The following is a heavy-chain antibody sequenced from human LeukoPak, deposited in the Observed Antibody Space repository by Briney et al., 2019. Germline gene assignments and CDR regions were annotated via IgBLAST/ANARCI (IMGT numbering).Heavy chain of an antibody. J-gene: IGHJ6*02. Sequence: GGSLRLFCAASEFTVSINYMCWARQAPGKGLEWVSTLYTGGSAYYADSVKGRFTISSDSSKNTLYLQLNSLRAEDTAVYYCARSKYYYDGSIYGMDVWGQGTTVTVSS. CDR3: ARSKYYYDGSIYGMDV. V-gene: IGHV3-53*01. CDR1: EFTVSINY. D-gene: IGHD3-22*01. CDR2: LYTGGSA.